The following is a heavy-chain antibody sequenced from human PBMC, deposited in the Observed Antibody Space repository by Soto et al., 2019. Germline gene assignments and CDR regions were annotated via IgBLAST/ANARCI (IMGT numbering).Heavy chain of an antibody. CDR1: GFTFSSYG. CDR3: ARDGDYSNHNYYYGMDV. D-gene: IGHD4-4*01. Sequence: PGGSLRLSCAASGFTFSSYGMHWVRQAPGKGLEWVAVIWYDGSNKYYADTVKGRFTISRDNSKNTLYLQMNSLRAEDTAVYYCARDGDYSNHNYYYGMDVWGQGTTVTVSS. J-gene: IGHJ6*02. V-gene: IGHV3-33*08. CDR2: IWYDGSNK.